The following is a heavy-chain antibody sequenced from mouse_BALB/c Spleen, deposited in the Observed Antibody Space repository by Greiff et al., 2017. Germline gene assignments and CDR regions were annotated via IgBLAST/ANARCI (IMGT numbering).Heavy chain of an antibody. CDR2: IWAGGST. D-gene: IGHD1-2*01. Sequence: VKLVESGPGLVAPSQSLSITCTVSGFSLTSYGVHWVRQPPGKGLEWLGVIWAGGSTNYNSALMSRLSISKDNSKSQVFLKMNSLQTDDTAMYYCARDEGLLRPWFAYWGQGTLVTVSA. V-gene: IGHV2-9*02. J-gene: IGHJ3*01. CDR3: ARDEGLLRPWFAY. CDR1: GFSLTSYG.